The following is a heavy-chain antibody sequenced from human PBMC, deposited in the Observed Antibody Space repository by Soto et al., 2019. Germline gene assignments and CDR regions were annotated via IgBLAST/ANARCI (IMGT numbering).Heavy chain of an antibody. Sequence: GGSLRLSCAASGFTFSSYAMSWVRQAPGKGLEWVSAISGSGGTTYYADSVKGRFTISRDNSKNTLFLQMNSLRAEDTAVYYCAKQYKWNPDDPWGQGTLVTVYS. CDR3: AKQYKWNPDDP. V-gene: IGHV3-23*01. J-gene: IGHJ5*02. CDR2: ISGSGGTT. CDR1: GFTFSSYA. D-gene: IGHD1-20*01.